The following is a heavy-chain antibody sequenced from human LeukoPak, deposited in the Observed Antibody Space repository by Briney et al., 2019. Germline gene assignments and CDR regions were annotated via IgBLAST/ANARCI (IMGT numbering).Heavy chain of an antibody. CDR2: IIPIFGIA. Sequence: SVKVSCKASGGTFSSYAISWVRQAPGQGLEWMGRIIPIFGIAYYAQKFQGRVTITADKSTSTAYMELSSLRSEDTAVYYCAKDPYCSSTSCYMGSKDFYYYYGMDVWGQGTTVTVSS. D-gene: IGHD2-2*02. V-gene: IGHV1-69*04. CDR1: GGTFSSYA. CDR3: AKDPYCSSTSCYMGSKDFYYYYGMDV. J-gene: IGHJ6*02.